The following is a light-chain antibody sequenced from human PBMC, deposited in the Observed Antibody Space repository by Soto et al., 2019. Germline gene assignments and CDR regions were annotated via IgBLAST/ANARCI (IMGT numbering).Light chain of an antibody. CDR1: QSVRNNY. V-gene: IGKV3-20*01. CDR3: QQYGGSRT. CDR2: GAS. J-gene: IGKJ1*01. Sequence: QSLGTVSLRHKEKATLACRASQSVRNNYLAWLQQKPGQAPSLLISGASTRATGVPDRFSGSGSGTDFTLTISRLEPEDFAVYYCQQYGGSRTFGQGTKVDI.